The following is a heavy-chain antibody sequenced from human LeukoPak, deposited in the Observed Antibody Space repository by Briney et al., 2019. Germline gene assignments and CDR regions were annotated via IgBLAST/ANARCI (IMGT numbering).Heavy chain of an antibody. V-gene: IGHV4-59*01. J-gene: IGHJ4*02. Sequence: SETLSLTCTVSGGSISSYYWSWIRQPPGKGLEWIGYIYYSGSTNYNPSLKSRVTISVDTSKNQFSLKLSSVTAADTAVYYCARETAYYDSSGYHIRYYFDYWGQGTPVTVSS. CDR2: IYYSGST. D-gene: IGHD3-22*01. CDR3: ARETAYYDSSGYHIRYYFDY. CDR1: GGSISSYY.